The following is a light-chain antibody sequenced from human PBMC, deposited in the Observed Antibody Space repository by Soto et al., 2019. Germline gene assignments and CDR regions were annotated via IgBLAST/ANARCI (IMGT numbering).Light chain of an antibody. CDR1: QSVDDR. J-gene: IGKJ2*01. V-gene: IGKV3-15*01. CDR3: QPYKNWPPHT. CDR2: GAS. Sequence: EIVMTQSPGTLSVSPGESATLSCRASQSVDDRLAWYQQRPGQPPRLLVYGASTRASGVPARFTGSGSGTDFTLTISSLQSEDLAVYYCQPYKNWPPHTFGQGTKLESK.